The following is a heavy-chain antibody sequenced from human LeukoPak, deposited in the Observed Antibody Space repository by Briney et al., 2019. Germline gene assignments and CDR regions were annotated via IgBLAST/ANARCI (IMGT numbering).Heavy chain of an antibody. CDR1: GFTFSSYG. V-gene: IGHV3-30*02. D-gene: IGHD2-21*01. CDR3: AKDGTPSSYYYLDY. CDR2: IRYDGSNK. Sequence: GGSLRRSCAASGFTFSSYGMHWVRQAPGKGLEWVAFIRYDGSNKYYADSVKGRFTISRDNSKNTLYLQMNSLRAEDTAVYYCAKDGTPSSYYYLDYWGQGTLVTVSS. J-gene: IGHJ4*02.